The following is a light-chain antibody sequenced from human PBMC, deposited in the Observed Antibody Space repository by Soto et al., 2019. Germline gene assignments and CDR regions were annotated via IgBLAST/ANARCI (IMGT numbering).Light chain of an antibody. J-gene: IGLJ2*01. CDR2: HVS. CDR1: TSDGGDYNY. V-gene: IGLV2-14*01. Sequence: QSALTQPASVSGSPVQSITISCTSSTSDGGDYNYVSWYQQYPGKAPKPIIYHVSNRPSGVSNRFSGSKSADTASLTISGRQAEDEADYYCSSYTRGGSVIFGGGTKDTVL. CDR3: SSYTRGGSVI.